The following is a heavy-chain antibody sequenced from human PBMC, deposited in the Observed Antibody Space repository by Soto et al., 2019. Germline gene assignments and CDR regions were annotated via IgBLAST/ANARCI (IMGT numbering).Heavy chain of an antibody. Sequence: QVQLVQSGAEVKKPGSSVKVSCKASGGTFSSYSISWVRQAPGQGLEWMGGIIPIFGTANYAQKFQGRVTITADESTSTADRELSSLISEDTAVYYCAIEYSSSPPYYPLGYWGQGALVTVSS. CDR2: IIPIFGTA. J-gene: IGHJ4*02. D-gene: IGHD6-6*01. CDR1: GGTFSSYS. CDR3: AIEYSSSPPYYPLGY. V-gene: IGHV1-69*01.